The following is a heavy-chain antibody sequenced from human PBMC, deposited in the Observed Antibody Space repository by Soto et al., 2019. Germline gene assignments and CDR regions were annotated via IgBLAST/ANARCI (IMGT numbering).Heavy chain of an antibody. CDR3: AKVPLPSDNFDY. CDR1: GFTFSNYA. J-gene: IGHJ4*02. CDR2: ISGSGST. V-gene: IGHV3-23*01. Sequence: EVQLLESGGGLVQPGGSLRLSCAASGFTFSNYAMNWVRQAPGKGLEWVSAISGSGSTYYKDSVKGRFTISRDNSKNTLYLQMNSLRAEDTAVYYCAKVPLPSDNFDYWGPGTLVTVSS.